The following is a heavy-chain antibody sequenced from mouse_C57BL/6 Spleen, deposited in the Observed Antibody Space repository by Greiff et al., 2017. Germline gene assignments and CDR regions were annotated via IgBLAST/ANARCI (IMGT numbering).Heavy chain of an antibody. CDR2: INPINFYT. J-gene: IGHJ4*01. CDR3: ASSVLYYSNAMDY. Sequence: QVQLKESGAELAGPGASVRLSCKASAYTFPSYTMHWLKRGPGQGREWIGYINPINFYTKYNQKFKDKATLTADKSSSTAYMQLSSLTSEDSAVYYCASSVLYYSNAMDYWGQGTSVTVSS. CDR1: AYTFPSYT. V-gene: IGHV1-4*01. D-gene: IGHD2-5*01.